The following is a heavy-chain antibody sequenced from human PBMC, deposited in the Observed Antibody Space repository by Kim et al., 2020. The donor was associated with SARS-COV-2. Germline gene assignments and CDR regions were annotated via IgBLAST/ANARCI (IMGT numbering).Heavy chain of an antibody. CDR3: AKSFSGGYFGYDY. CDR2: ISYDGSNK. Sequence: GGSLRLSCAASGFTFNTYGMHWVRQAPGEGLEWVAVISYDGSNKYYADSVKGRFTISRDNSKNTLYLQMNSLRIEDTAVYYCAKSFSGGYFGYDYWGQGTLVTVSS. CDR1: GFTFNTYG. V-gene: IGHV3-30*18. J-gene: IGHJ4*02. D-gene: IGHD1-26*01.